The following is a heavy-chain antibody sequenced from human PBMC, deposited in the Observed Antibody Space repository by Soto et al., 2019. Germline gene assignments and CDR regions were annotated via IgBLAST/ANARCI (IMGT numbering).Heavy chain of an antibody. CDR1: AFSFNNFA. J-gene: IGHJ6*02. D-gene: IGHD3-3*01. CDR3: ATRGRITIFGVVTGISPSLPDEAYYYGMDV. Sequence: QVQLVESGGGVVQPGRSLRLSCAASAFSFNNFAMHWVRQAPGKGLEWVAVISSRANDKYHADSVKGRFTISRDNSKNSLYLQMNSLRAEDTAVYYCATRGRITIFGVVTGISPSLPDEAYYYGMDVWGQGTTVTVSS. V-gene: IGHV3-30*03. CDR2: ISSRANDK.